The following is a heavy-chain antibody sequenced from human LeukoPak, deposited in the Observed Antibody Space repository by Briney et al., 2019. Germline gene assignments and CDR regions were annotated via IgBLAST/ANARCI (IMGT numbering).Heavy chain of an antibody. Sequence: GGSLRLSCAASGFTFSSYAMSWVRQAPGKGLEWVSAISGSGGSTYYADSVKGRFTISRDNSKNTLYLQMNSLRAEDTAVYYCARESNYYDSSGYYTPYFDYWGQGTLVTVSS. CDR1: GFTFSSYA. CDR3: ARESNYYDSSGYYTPYFDY. J-gene: IGHJ4*02. CDR2: ISGSGGST. V-gene: IGHV3-23*01. D-gene: IGHD3-22*01.